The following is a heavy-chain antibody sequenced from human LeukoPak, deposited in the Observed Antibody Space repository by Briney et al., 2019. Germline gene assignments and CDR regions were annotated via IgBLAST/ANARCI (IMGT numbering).Heavy chain of an antibody. CDR3: AKAPPVTTYYFDY. D-gene: IGHD4-17*01. Sequence: GRSLRLSCAASGFTFSSYGMHWVRQAPGKGLEWVAVISYDGSNKYCADSVKGRFTISRDNSKNTLYLQMNSLRAEDTAVYYCAKAPPVTTYYFDYWGQGTLVTVSS. V-gene: IGHV3-30*18. J-gene: IGHJ4*02. CDR1: GFTFSSYG. CDR2: ISYDGSNK.